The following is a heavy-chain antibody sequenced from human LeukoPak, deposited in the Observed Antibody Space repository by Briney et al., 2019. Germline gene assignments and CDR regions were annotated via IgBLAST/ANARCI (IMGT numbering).Heavy chain of an antibody. J-gene: IGHJ6*03. Sequence: SETLSLTCAVYGGSFSGYYWSWIRQPPGKGLEWIGEINHSGSTNYNPSLKSRVTISVDTSKNQFSLKLSSVTAADTAVYYCARGAQVIYDILTGYYSSYYYMDVWGKGTTVTISS. CDR2: INHSGST. D-gene: IGHD3-9*01. V-gene: IGHV4-34*01. CDR1: GGSFSGYY. CDR3: ARGAQVIYDILTGYYSSYYYMDV.